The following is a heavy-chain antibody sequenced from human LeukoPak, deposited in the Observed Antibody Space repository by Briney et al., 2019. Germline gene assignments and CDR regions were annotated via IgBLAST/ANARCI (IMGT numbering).Heavy chain of an antibody. CDR2: IYTSGST. V-gene: IGHV4-4*07. CDR3: AGDPAYYDILTGSNWFDP. J-gene: IGHJ5*02. D-gene: IGHD3-9*01. Sequence: SETLSLTCTVSGGSISSYYWSWLRQPAGKGLEWIGRIYTSGSTNYNPSLKSRVTMSVDTSKNQFSLKLSSVTAADTAVYYCAGDPAYYDILTGSNWFDPWGQGTLVTVSS. CDR1: GGSISSYY.